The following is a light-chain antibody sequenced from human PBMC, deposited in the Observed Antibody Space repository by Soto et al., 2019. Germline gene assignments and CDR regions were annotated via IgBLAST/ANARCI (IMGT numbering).Light chain of an antibody. CDR2: SNT. CDR1: SSNIGSNT. CDR3: AAWDDSLNGHAV. V-gene: IGLV1-44*01. J-gene: IGLJ7*01. Sequence: QSVLTQPPSASGTPGQRVTISCSGRSSNIGSNTVNWYQQLPGTAPKLLIYSNTQRPSGVPDRFSGSKSGTSASLAISGLQSEDEAEYYCAAWDDSLNGHAVFGGGTQLTVL.